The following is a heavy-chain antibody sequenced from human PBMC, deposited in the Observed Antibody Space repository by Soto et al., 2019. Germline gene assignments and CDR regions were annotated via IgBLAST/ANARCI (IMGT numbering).Heavy chain of an antibody. Sequence: SETLSLTCTVHGGSISSYYWSWIRQPAGKGLEWIGRIYTSGSTNYNPSLKSRVTMSVDTSKNQFSLKLSSVTAADTAVYYCAARALYGEAFDYWGQGTLVTVSS. CDR1: GGSISSYY. CDR3: AARALYGEAFDY. CDR2: IYTSGST. D-gene: IGHD3-10*01. V-gene: IGHV4-4*07. J-gene: IGHJ4*02.